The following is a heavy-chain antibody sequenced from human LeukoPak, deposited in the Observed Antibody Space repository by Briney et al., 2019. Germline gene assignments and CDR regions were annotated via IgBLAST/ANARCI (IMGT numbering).Heavy chain of an antibody. CDR1: AFTVSSRG. V-gene: IGHV3-33*06. CDR2: IWYDGTNK. J-gene: IGHJ4*02. CDR3: AKDVTTGTLTLDN. D-gene: IGHD1-1*01. Sequence: GGCLSLSCAAYAFTVSSRGMDWVSQAPGKGLEWVVVIWYDGTNKYYAASVKGRFTISRANSKTTLYLEMNSLRARDTSVDYWAKDVTTGTLTLDNSGQRALVTVSS.